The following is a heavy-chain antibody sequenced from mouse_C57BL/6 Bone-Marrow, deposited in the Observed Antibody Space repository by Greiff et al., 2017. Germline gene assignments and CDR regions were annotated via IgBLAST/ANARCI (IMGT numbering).Heavy chain of an antibody. CDR2: IHPNSGST. CDR1: GYTFTSYW. V-gene: IGHV1-64*01. D-gene: IGHD1-1*01. J-gene: IGHJ2*01. CDR3: ARFYYYGSSQSDY. Sequence: QVQLQQSGAELVKPGASVKLSCKASGYTFTSYWMHWVKQRPGQGLEWIGMIHPNSGSTNYNEKFKSKATLTVDKSSSTAYMQLSSLTSEDSAVYYCARFYYYGSSQSDYWGQGTTLTVSS.